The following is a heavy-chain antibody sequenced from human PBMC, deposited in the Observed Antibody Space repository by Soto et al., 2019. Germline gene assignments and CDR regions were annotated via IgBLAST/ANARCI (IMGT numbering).Heavy chain of an antibody. CDR2: INHSGST. J-gene: IGHJ4*02. D-gene: IGHD3-22*01. CDR1: CGSISSGGYS. V-gene: IGHV4-61*08. CDR3: ARFDYYDSSGYLDFGPK. Sequence: PSETLSLTCAVSCGSISSGGYSWSWIRQPPGKGLEWIGEINHSGSTNYNPSLKSRVTISVDTSKNQFSLKLSSVTAADTAVYYCARFDYYDSSGYLDFGPKWGQGTLVTVSS.